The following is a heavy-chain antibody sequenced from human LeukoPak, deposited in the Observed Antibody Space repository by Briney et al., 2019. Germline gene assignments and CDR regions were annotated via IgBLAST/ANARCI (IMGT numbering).Heavy chain of an antibody. CDR3: ASFRRTLSSSWPNKNYYYYGMDV. J-gene: IGHJ6*04. Sequence: PSETLSLTCSVSGDSISRFYWSWIRQPPGRGLEWIGHIYYDGSTNYSPSLKSRVSISVDTSKNQFSLKLSSVTAADTAVYYCASFRRTLSSSWPNKNYYYYGMDVWGKGTTVTVSS. CDR2: IYYDGST. V-gene: IGHV4-59*01. CDR1: GDSISRFY. D-gene: IGHD6-13*01.